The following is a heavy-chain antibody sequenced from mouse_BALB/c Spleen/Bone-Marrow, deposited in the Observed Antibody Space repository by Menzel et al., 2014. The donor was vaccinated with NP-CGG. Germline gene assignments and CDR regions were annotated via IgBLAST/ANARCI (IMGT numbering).Heavy chain of an antibody. D-gene: IGHD2-3*01. CDR2: IWAGGST. V-gene: IGHV2-9*02. J-gene: IGHJ2*01. CDR3: ARRGDGYYLDY. Sequence: QVQLQQSGPGLVAPSQSLSIPCTVSGFSLTNYGVHWVRQPPGKGLEWLGVIWAGGSTNYNSALMSRLSISKDNSKNQVFLKMNSLQTDDTAMYYCARRGDGYYLDYWGQGTTLTVSS. CDR1: GFSLTNYG.